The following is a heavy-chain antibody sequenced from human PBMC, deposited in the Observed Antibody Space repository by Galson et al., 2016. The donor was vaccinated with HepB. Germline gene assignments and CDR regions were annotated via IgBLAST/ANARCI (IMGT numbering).Heavy chain of an antibody. CDR1: EFTFSHYW. J-gene: IGHJ5*02. D-gene: IGHD1-26*01. CDR3: TAGFSGSRES. CDR2: VNPSGTTT. Sequence: SLRLSCAGSEFTFSHYWVHWVRQRPGEGLDWVSRVNPSGTTTSYADSVKGRFTISRDNAENTLYLQMSGLTVEDTAVYYCTAGFSGSRESWGQGTPVTVSP. V-gene: IGHV3-74*01.